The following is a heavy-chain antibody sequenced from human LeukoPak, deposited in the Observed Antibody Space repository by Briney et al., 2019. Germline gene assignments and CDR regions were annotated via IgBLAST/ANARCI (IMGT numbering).Heavy chain of an antibody. J-gene: IGHJ4*02. D-gene: IGHD6-13*01. CDR1: GFTFSSYG. Sequence: GGSLRLSCAASGFTFSSYGMHWVRQAPGKGLEWVAVISYDGSNKYYASSVKGRFTISRDNSKNTLYLQMNSLRAEDTAVYYCARDLAAAGTLIDYWGQGTLVTVSS. CDR2: ISYDGSNK. CDR3: ARDLAAAGTLIDY. V-gene: IGHV3-30*19.